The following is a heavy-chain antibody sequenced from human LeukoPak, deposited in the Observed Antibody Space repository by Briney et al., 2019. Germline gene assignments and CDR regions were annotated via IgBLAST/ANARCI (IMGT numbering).Heavy chain of an antibody. V-gene: IGHV1-18*01. D-gene: IGHD2-2*01. J-gene: IGHJ4*02. CDR3: ARDDLVEPAAGYPDY. CDR1: GYTFTSYG. Sequence: ASVKVSCKASGYTFTSYGISWVRQAPGQGLEWMGWNSAYNGNTNYAQKLQGRVTMTTDTSTSTAYMELRSLRSDDTAVYYCARDDLVEPAAGYPDYWGQGTLVTVSS. CDR2: NSAYNGNT.